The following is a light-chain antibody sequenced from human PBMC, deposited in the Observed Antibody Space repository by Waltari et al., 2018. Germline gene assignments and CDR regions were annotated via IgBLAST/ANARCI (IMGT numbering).Light chain of an antibody. CDR2: GVS. CDR3: QQNSDWPLT. Sequence: EIVMTQSPASLSSSPGERVTLSCRASQSVGSRLAWYQQKPGQAPRLLIYGVSSRATGVPDRFSGSGSGTEFTLTISSLEPEDVAVYYCQQNSDWPLTFGGGTKVEIK. CDR1: QSVGSR. J-gene: IGKJ4*01. V-gene: IGKV3D-15*01.